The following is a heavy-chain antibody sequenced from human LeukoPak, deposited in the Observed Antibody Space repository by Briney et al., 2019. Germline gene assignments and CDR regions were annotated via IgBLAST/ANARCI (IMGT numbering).Heavy chain of an antibody. CDR1: GFTFSSYD. J-gene: IGHJ1*01. D-gene: IGHD1-26*01. V-gene: IGHV3-13*04. Sequence: AGGFLRLSCAASGFTFSSYDMHWVRQATGKGLEWVSAIGTAGETYYPGSVKGRFTISRENAKNSLYLQMNSLRAEDTAVYYCAKDPYSGSYYKYFQHWGQGTLVTVSS. CDR3: AKDPYSGSYYKYFQH. CDR2: IGTAGET.